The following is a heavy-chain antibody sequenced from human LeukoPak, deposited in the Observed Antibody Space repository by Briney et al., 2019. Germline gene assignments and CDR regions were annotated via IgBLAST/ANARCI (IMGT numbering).Heavy chain of an antibody. Sequence: SVKVSCKSSGGTFSNIVISWVRQAPGQRLEWMGGIIAIFGTTNSAHNFQGRVTITAYKSTRTVYMEMRSLRSEDTAVYYCARIVGSTGGETWGQGTMVTVSS. CDR2: IIAIFGTT. CDR1: GGTFSNIV. V-gene: IGHV1-69*06. CDR3: ARIVGSTGGET. J-gene: IGHJ3*01. D-gene: IGHD1-26*01.